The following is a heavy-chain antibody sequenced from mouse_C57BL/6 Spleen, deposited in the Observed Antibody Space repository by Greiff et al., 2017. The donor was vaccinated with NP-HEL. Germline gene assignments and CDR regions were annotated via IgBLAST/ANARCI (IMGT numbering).Heavy chain of an antibody. Sequence: QVQLQQPGAELVKPGASVKLSCKASGYTFTSYWMHWVKQRPGRGLEWIGRIDPNSGGTKYNEKFKSKATLTADKPSSTAYMQLSSLTSEDSAVYDSARYYCGSSYDWCFDVWGTGTTVTVSS. CDR2: IDPNSGGT. D-gene: IGHD1-1*01. CDR1: GYTFTSYW. J-gene: IGHJ1*03. V-gene: IGHV1-72*01. CDR3: ARYYCGSSYDWCFDV.